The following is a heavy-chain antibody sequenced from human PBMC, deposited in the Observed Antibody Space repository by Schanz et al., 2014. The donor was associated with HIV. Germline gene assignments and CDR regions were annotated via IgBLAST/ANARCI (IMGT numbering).Heavy chain of an antibody. D-gene: IGHD6-19*01. CDR1: GHTSTNYG. CDR2: ISPHNGNR. V-gene: IGHV1-18*01. J-gene: IGHJ4*02. CDR3: ARGGSGWYGYEGFDY. Sequence: QVQLVQSGAEVKKPGASVKVSCKASGHTSTNYGITWVRQAPGQGLEWMGWISPHNGNRNYAQKLQGRVTMTTDTSTNTAYMELRSLRSDETAIYYCARGGSGWYGYEGFDYWGQGTLVTVSS.